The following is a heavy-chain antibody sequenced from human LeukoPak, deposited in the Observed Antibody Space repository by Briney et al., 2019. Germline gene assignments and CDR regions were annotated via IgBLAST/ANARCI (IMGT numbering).Heavy chain of an antibody. Sequence: SETLSLTCTVSGGSISSYYWSWIRQPPGKGLEWIGYIYYSGSTNYNPSLKSRVTISVDTSKNQFSLKLSSVTAADTAVYHCARDIGDSSGYLYFQHWGQGTLVTVSS. CDR1: GGSISSYY. CDR2: IYYSGST. J-gene: IGHJ1*01. D-gene: IGHD3-22*01. CDR3: ARDIGDSSGYLYFQH. V-gene: IGHV4-59*01.